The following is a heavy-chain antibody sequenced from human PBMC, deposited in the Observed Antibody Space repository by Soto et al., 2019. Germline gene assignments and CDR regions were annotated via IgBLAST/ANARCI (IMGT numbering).Heavy chain of an antibody. J-gene: IGHJ6*03. CDR2: MKPTCGKT. Sequence: VKLSCKASRYPFTSYRIIWVRQATGQAHDWMGWMKPTCGKTCYAQNFQGRGNMARITSISTAYMGVSSLRSDDTPVYFCALGRRFQAGADYYCCLNVGGKETTGTV. V-gene: IGHV1-8*01. CDR3: ALGRRFQAGADYYCCLNV. CDR1: RYPFTSYR. D-gene: IGHD6-19*01.